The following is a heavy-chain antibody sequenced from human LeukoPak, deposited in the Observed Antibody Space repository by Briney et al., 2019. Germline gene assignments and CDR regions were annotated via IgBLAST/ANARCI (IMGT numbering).Heavy chain of an antibody. D-gene: IGHD2-21*02. CDR2: IYYSGST. CDR1: GGSISSYY. Sequence: SETLSLTCTVSGGSISSYYWSWIRQPPGKGLEWIGYIYYSGSTNYNPSLKSRVTISVDTSKNQFPLKLSSVTAADTAVYYCARVGGYCGGDCYLDYWGQGTLVTVSS. CDR3: ARVGGYCGGDCYLDY. J-gene: IGHJ4*02. V-gene: IGHV4-59*01.